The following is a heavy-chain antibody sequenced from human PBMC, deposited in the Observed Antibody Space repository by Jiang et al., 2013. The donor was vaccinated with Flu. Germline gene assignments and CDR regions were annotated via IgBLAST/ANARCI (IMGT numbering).Heavy chain of an antibody. Sequence: QLLESGAEVKKPGASVKVSCKASGYTFTGYYMHWVRQAPGQGLEWMGWINPNSGGTNYAQKFQGRVTMTRDTSISTAYMELSRLRSDDTAVYYCARETPREGRGFFDHDYWGQGTLVTVSS. CDR2: INPNSGGT. CDR1: GYTFTGYY. D-gene: IGHD3-9*01. V-gene: IGHV1-2*02. CDR3: ARETPREGRGFFDHDY. J-gene: IGHJ4*02.